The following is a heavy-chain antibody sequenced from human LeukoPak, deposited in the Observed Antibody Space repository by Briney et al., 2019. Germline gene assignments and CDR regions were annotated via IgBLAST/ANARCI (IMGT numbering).Heavy chain of an antibody. D-gene: IGHD2-21*02. Sequence: GGSLRLSCAASGFTFSSYAMSWVRQAPGKGLEWVSAISGRGGSTYYADSVKGRFTISRDNSKNTLYLQMNSLRAEDTAVYYCATRGVTATYYFDYWGQGTLVTVSS. CDR2: ISGRGGST. V-gene: IGHV3-23*01. CDR1: GFTFSSYA. J-gene: IGHJ4*02. CDR3: ATRGVTATYYFDY.